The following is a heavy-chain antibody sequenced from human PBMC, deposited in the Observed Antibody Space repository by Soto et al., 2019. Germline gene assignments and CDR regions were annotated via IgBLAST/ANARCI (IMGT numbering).Heavy chain of an antibody. Sequence: GGSLRLSCVASGFTFSSYAMHWVRQAPGKGLEWVAVISYDGSNKYYADSVKGRFTISRDNSKNTLYLQMNSLRAEDTAVYYCARVEVPADRNYYGMDVWGQGTTVTVSS. CDR2: ISYDGSNK. CDR3: ARVEVPADRNYYGMDV. V-gene: IGHV3-30-3*01. CDR1: GFTFSSYA. D-gene: IGHD2-2*01. J-gene: IGHJ6*02.